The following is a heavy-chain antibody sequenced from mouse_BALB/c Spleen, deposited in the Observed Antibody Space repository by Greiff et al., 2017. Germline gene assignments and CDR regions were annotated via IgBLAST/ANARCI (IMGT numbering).Heavy chain of an antibody. V-gene: IGHV1S135*01. CDR2: IDPYNGGT. CDR1: GYAFTSYN. Sequence: VQLKQSGPELVKPGASVKVSCKASGYAFTSYNMYWVKQSHGKSLEWIGYIDPYNGGTSYNQKFKGKATLTADKSSSTAYMQLSSLTSDDSAVYFCSRPGDGSSPYAMDYWGQGTSVTVSS. J-gene: IGHJ4*01. D-gene: IGHD1-1*01. CDR3: SRPGDGSSPYAMDY.